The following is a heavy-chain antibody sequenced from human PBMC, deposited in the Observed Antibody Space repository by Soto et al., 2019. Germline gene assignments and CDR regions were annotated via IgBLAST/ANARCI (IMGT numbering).Heavy chain of an antibody. V-gene: IGHV3-7*01. J-gene: IGHJ4*02. CDR1: GFSINTYW. Sequence: GGSLRLSCSGFGFSINTYWMNWIRQTPGKGLEWVANINPEGNAKTYVDPVKGRFFVSRDNTRNSLDPQMTSLRVEDSAIYFCAAWDISNIWGQGILVTVSS. CDR2: INPEGNAK. CDR3: AAWDISNI. D-gene: IGHD2-15*01.